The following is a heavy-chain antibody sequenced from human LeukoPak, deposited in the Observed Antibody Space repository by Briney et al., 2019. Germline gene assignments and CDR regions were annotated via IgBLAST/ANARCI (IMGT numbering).Heavy chain of an antibody. V-gene: IGHV3-7*01. CDR1: GFTFSSYW. CDR2: IKQDGSEK. Sequence: GGSLRLSCAAPGFTFSSYWMSWVRKAPGKGLEWVANIKQDGSEKNYVDSVKGRFTISRDNAKNSLYLQMNSLRAEDSGVYYCAKDYGLEWGQGTLVTVSS. D-gene: IGHD4-17*01. CDR3: AKDYGLE. J-gene: IGHJ4*02.